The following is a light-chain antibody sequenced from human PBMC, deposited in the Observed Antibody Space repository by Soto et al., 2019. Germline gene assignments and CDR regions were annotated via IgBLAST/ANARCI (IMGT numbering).Light chain of an antibody. V-gene: IGKV1-5*03. CDR1: QSMSIW. CDR3: QQRGT. CDR2: DAS. J-gene: IGKJ1*01. Sequence: DIQMTQSPSILSSSVGDRVTITCRASQSMSIWLASYQQKPGKAPSLLIYDASHSENGGPSRFSGSVSGTEFTLAIRSLEPEDFAVYCCQQRGTFGQGTKV.